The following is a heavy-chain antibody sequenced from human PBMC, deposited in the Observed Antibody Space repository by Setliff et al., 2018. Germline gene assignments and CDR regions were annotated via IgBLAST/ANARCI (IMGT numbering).Heavy chain of an antibody. V-gene: IGHV4-4*07. CDR1: GGSISSHY. J-gene: IGHJ6*02. Sequence: SETLSLTCTVSGGSISSHYWNWIRQPAGKGLEWIGRIYASGSTNYNPSLKSRVTISVDTSKNQFSLKLSSVTAADTAVYYCARGYLDKTLHYGMDVWGQGTTVTVSS. CDR3: ARGYLDKTLHYGMDV. CDR2: IYASGST. D-gene: IGHD1-1*01.